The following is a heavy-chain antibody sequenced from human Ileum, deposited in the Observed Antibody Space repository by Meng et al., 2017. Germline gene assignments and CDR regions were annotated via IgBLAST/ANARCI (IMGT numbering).Heavy chain of an antibody. V-gene: IGHV3-66*04. J-gene: IGHJ4*02. CDR3: ARPPASGWDVV. CDR1: GFTVSGNY. D-gene: IGHD6-19*01. Sequence: QLVESVGGLVQPGGSLRLSCTASGFTVSGNYMIWVGQAPGKGLEWVSLIYSGGRTHYADSVKGRFTISRDNSKNTLYLQMHSLTAEDTAIYYCARPPASGWDVVWGQGTLVTVSS. CDR2: IYSGGRT.